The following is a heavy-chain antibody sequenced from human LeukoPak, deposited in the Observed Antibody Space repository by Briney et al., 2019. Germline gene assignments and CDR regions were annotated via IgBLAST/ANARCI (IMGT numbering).Heavy chain of an antibody. CDR2: IKEDGSQK. Sequence: GGSLRLSCAASGFSFSDHWLDWVRQAPGKGLEWVAHIKEDGSQKYYVDSVKGRFTISRDNAKTSLYLQMDSLRAEDTAVYYCARNRGWLQFDYWGQGTLVTVSS. D-gene: IGHD5-12*01. J-gene: IGHJ4*02. CDR1: GFSFSDHW. V-gene: IGHV3-7*03. CDR3: ARNRGWLQFDY.